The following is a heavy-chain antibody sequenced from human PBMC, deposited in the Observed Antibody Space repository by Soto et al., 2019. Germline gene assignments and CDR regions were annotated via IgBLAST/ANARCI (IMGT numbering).Heavy chain of an antibody. J-gene: IGHJ6*02. CDR2: ISGSGGST. V-gene: IGHV3-23*01. D-gene: IGHD2-15*01. CDR3: AKGIVVVVAATHYYYYGMDV. CDR1: GFTFSSYA. Sequence: LRLSCAASGFTFSSYAMSLVRQAPGKALEWVSAISGSGGSTYYADSVKGRFTISRDNSKNTLYLQMNSLRAEDTAVYYCAKGIVVVVAATHYYYYGMDVCGQGTTVTASS.